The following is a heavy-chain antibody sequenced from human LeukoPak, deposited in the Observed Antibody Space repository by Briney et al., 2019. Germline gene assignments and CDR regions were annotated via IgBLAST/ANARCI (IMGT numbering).Heavy chain of an antibody. D-gene: IGHD6-13*01. Sequence: WETLSLTCAVSGYSISSGYYWGWIRQPPGKGLEWIGSICHSGTTYYNLSLTSRVTISVDTSKNHFSLKVNSVTAADTAVYYCAKPQSSWSHFYDSWGQGTLITVSS. CDR2: ICHSGTT. V-gene: IGHV4-38-2*01. CDR3: AKPQSSWSHFYDS. CDR1: GYSISSGYY. J-gene: IGHJ4*02.